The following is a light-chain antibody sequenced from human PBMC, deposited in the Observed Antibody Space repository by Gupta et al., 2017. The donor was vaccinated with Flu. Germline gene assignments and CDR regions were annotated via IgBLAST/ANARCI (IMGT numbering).Light chain of an antibody. V-gene: IGKV2-28*01. J-gene: IGKJ3*01. Sequence: DIVMTQSPLSLPVTSGEPASISCRSSQSLLHSNGNTYLDWYLQKPGQSPQLLIYLGSNRASGVPDRFSGSGAGTDFTLKISRVEAEDVGVYYCMQSVQLRRTFGPGTKVDIK. CDR3: MQSVQLRRT. CDR1: QSLLHSNGNTY. CDR2: LGS.